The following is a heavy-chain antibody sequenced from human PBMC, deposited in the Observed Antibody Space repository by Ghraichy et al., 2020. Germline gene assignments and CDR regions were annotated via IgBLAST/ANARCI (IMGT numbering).Heavy chain of an antibody. CDR2: ISGSGGST. CDR3: ASGSSGFDY. Sequence: GGSLRLSCAASGFTFSSYAMSWVRQAPGKGLEWVSAISGSGGSTYYADSVKGRFTISRANSKNTLDLQMNSLRAEDTAVYYCASGSSGFDYWGQGTLVTVSS. CDR1: GFTFSSYA. V-gene: IGHV3-23*01. D-gene: IGHD5-12*01. J-gene: IGHJ4*02.